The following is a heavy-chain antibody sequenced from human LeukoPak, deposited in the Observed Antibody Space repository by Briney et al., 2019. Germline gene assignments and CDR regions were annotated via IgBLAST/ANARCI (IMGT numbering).Heavy chain of an antibody. V-gene: IGHV4-34*01. CDR1: GGSFSGYY. CDR2: INHSGST. D-gene: IGHD1-26*01. CDR3: ARHRGSGSYYDPHDY. J-gene: IGHJ4*02. Sequence: SETLSLTCAVYGGSFSGYYWSWIRQPPGKGLEWIGEINHSGSTNYNPSLKSRVSISVDTSKNQLSLNLNSVTAADTAVYYCARHRGSGSYYDPHDYWGQGTLVTVSS.